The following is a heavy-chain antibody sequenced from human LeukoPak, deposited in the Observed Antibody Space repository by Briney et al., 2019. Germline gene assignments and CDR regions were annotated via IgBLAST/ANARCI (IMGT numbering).Heavy chain of an antibody. CDR2: ISHDGSNK. CDR1: GFTFSRSG. J-gene: IGHJ4*02. CDR3: ARDSNSYGSGATIDY. Sequence: GGSLRLSCAASGFTFSRSGMHWVRQAPGKGLEWVAVISHDGSNKYYTDSVKGRFTISRDNSKNTLYLQMSSLRAEDTAVYYCARDSNSYGSGATIDYWGQGTLVTVSS. D-gene: IGHD3-10*01. V-gene: IGHV3-30*03.